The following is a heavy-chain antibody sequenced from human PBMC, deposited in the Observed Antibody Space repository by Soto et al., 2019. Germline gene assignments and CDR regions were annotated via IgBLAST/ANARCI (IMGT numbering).Heavy chain of an antibody. CDR3: ARWVRGQLAVGAHCFDP. Sequence: PSETLSLTCTVSGGSISSGGYYWSWIRQHPGKGLEWIGYIYYSGSTYYNPSLKSRVTISVDTSKNQFSLKLSHVTAADTAVYYCARWVRGQLAVGAHCFDPWGHGTLVTVSS. V-gene: IGHV4-31*03. CDR1: GGSISSGGYY. D-gene: IGHD6-6*01. CDR2: IYYSGST. J-gene: IGHJ5*02.